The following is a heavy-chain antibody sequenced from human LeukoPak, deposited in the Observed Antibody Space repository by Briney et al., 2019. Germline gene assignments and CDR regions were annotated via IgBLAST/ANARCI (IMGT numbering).Heavy chain of an antibody. J-gene: IGHJ4*02. CDR2: ISDGGDTT. V-gene: IGHV3-23*01. CDR1: GFTFSNNG. CDR3: AKTQGFFDH. Sequence: GGSLRLSCAASGFTFSNNGMTWVRQAPGKGMEWVTGISDGGDTTYDAGSVKGRFTVSRDNSKNILYLQMNSLRAEDTAICYCAKTQGFFDHWGQGSLVTVSS.